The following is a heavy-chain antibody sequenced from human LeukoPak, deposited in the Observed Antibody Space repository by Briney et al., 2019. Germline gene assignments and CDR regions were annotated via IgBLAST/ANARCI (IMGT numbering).Heavy chain of an antibody. CDR1: GFTFSSYW. CDR2: IKQDGSEK. V-gene: IGHV3-7*01. Sequence: GGSLRLSCAASGFTFSSYWMSRVRQAPGKGLEWVANIKQDGSEKYYVDSVKGRFTISRDNAKNSLYLQMNSLRAEDTAVYYCARGGSIAARHDYCYYMDVWGKGTTVTVSS. CDR3: ARGGSIAARHDYCYYMDV. D-gene: IGHD6-6*01. J-gene: IGHJ6*03.